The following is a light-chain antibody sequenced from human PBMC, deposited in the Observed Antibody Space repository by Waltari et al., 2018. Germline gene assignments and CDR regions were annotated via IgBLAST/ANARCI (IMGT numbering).Light chain of an antibody. J-gene: IGLJ3*02. CDR1: SSNIGAGYE. Sequence: QSVLTQPPSVSGAPGQRVTISCTGSSSNIGAGYEVHWYQQLPGTAPKVLIHGATNRASGVPDRCSGSKSGTSASLAMTGLRADDEADYYCQTYDRSLSDWVFGGGTRLTVL. CDR3: QTYDRSLSDWV. V-gene: IGLV1-40*01. CDR2: GAT.